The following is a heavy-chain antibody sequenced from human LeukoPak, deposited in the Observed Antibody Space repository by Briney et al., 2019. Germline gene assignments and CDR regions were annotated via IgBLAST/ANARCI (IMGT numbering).Heavy chain of an antibody. CDR3: ARGAAAGSFDY. Sequence: PVKVSCKASGGTFSSYAISWVRQAPGQGLEWMGRIIPIFGTANYAQKFQGRVTITTDESTSTAYMELSSLRSEDTAVYYCARGAAAGSFDYWGQGTLVTVSS. CDR1: GGTFSSYA. J-gene: IGHJ4*02. D-gene: IGHD6-13*01. CDR2: IIPIFGTA. V-gene: IGHV1-69*05.